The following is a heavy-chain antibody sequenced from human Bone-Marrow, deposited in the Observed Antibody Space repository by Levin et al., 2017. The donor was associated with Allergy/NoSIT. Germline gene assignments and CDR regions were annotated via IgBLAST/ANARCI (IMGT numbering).Heavy chain of an antibody. CDR3: AKGAFDY. D-gene: IGHD4/OR15-4a*01. CDR1: GFTFNSYA. V-gene: IGHV3-23*01. J-gene: IGHJ4*02. CDR2: ISGSGSST. Sequence: GGSLRLSCAASGFTFNSYALSWVRQAPGKGLEWVSAISGSGSSTYYADSVKGRFTISRDNSKNTLYLQMTNLRSEDTALYYCAKGAFDYWGQGTLVTVSS.